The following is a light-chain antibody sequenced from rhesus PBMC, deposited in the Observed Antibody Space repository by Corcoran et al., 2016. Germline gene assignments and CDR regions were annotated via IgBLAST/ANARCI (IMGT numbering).Light chain of an antibody. V-gene: IGKV1-69*01. J-gene: IGKJ2*01. CDR2: RGS. CDR1: QGISNW. Sequence: DIQMTQSPSSLSASVGDRVTITCRASQGISNWLDWYQQKPRKAPKLLIYRGSNLETGVPSRFSGSGSGTDFTLTISSLQPEDIATYYCQQHDNSPYSFGQGTKVEIK. CDR3: QQHDNSPYS.